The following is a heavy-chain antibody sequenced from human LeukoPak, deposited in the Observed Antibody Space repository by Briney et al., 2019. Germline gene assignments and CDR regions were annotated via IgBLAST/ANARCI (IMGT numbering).Heavy chain of an antibody. CDR3: AREIFGSGSYPDL. Sequence: PGRSLRLSCAASGFAFNTYGMHWVRQAPGQGLEWVALIWHDGSHKFYSNSVRGHFTISRDNSKNTVSLQMNNLRPEDTAVYYCAREIFGSGSYPDLWGQGTLVTVSS. CDR2: IWHDGSHK. J-gene: IGHJ4*02. CDR1: GFAFNTYG. V-gene: IGHV3-33*01. D-gene: IGHD3-10*01.